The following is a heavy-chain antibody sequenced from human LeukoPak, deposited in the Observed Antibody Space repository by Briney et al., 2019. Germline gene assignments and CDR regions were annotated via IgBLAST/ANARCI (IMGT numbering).Heavy chain of an antibody. CDR3: AREGDLAVAGMIFLNWFDP. Sequence: SVKVSCKASGGTFSSYAISWVRQAPGQGLEWMGGIIPIFGTANYAQKFQGRVTITADESTSTAYMELSGLRSEDTAVYYCAREGDLAVAGMIFLNWFDPWGQGTLVTVSS. CDR2: IIPIFGTA. J-gene: IGHJ5*02. D-gene: IGHD6-19*01. CDR1: GGTFSSYA. V-gene: IGHV1-69*13.